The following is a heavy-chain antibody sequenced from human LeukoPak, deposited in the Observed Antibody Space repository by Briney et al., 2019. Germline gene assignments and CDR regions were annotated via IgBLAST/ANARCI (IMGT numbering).Heavy chain of an antibody. CDR1: GFTFSSYA. CDR3: ANDEDGGYCSGVSCYGIDY. D-gene: IGHD2-15*01. J-gene: IGHJ4*02. CDR2: INGSGGST. Sequence: GGSLRLSCAASGFTFSSYAVSGVRRAPGEGLEWVSAINGSGGSTYYTDSVKGRFTVSGENSKNTLNLQMNSLRAEDTAGYYCANDEDGGYCSGVSCYGIDYWGQGTLVSVSS. V-gene: IGHV3-23*01.